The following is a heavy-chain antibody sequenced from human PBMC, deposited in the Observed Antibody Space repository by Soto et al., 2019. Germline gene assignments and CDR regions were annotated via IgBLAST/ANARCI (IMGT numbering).Heavy chain of an antibody. V-gene: IGHV3-74*03. D-gene: IGHD1-1*01. CDR1: GFTFSGTW. CDR2: ISPNGNDI. J-gene: IGHJ6*02. CDR3: AKDLHNNGLDV. Sequence: QPGGSLRLSCAASGFTFSGTWMYWVRQAPGKGLVWVSRISPNGNDIKYTDSGKGRFTISRDNAKSTLYLQMNSLRVDDTALYYCAKDLHNNGLDVWGQGTTVTVSS.